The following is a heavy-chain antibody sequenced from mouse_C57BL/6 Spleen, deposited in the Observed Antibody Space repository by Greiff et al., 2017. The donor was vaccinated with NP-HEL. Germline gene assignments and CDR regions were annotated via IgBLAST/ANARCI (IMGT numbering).Heavy chain of an antibody. CDR2: IYPGDGDT. V-gene: IGHV1-82*01. CDR3: ARPYSGRTSWFAY. CDR1: GYAFSSSW. Sequence: VQLQQSGPELVKPGASVKISCKASGYAFSSSWMNWVKQRPGQGLEWIGRIYPGDGDTNYNGKFKGKATLTVDKSSSTAYMQLSSLISEDSAVYYLARPYSGRTSWFAYWGQGTLVTVSA. D-gene: IGHD5-1*01. J-gene: IGHJ3*01.